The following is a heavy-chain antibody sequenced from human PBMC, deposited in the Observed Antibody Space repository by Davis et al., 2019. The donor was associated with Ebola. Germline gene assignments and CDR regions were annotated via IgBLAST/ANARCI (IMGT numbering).Heavy chain of an antibody. V-gene: IGHV4-34*01. CDR2: ISHHSGYT. CDR1: GGSFSDYF. J-gene: IGHJ5*02. CDR3: ARTTKTNIEDSGLGYNSFDA. D-gene: IGHD4-17*01. Sequence: SETLSLTCAVYGGSFSDYFWSWIRQPPEKGLEWIGEISHHSGYTNYNPSLRRRAAISVDSSKNQFSLKVNSVTAADTATYYCARTTKTNIEDSGLGYNSFDAWGQGVLVSVSS.